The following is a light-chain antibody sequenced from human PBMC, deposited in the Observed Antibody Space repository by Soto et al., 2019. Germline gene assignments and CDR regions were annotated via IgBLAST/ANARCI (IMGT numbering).Light chain of an antibody. CDR1: SSNIGTNH. CDR2: RNS. Sequence: QSVLTQPPSASGTPGQWVTISCSGGSSNIGTNHVYWYQHLPGAAPKLLIYRNSLRPSGVPDRFSGSNSGTSASLAISGLRSDDEADYYCAAWDDSLSGWVFGGGTKLTL. J-gene: IGLJ3*02. V-gene: IGLV1-47*01. CDR3: AAWDDSLSGWV.